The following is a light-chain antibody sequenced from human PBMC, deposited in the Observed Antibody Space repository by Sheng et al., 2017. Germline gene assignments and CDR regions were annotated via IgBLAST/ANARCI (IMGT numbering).Light chain of an antibody. Sequence: DIQMTQSPSSLSASVGDRVTITCRASQGISNYLAWYQQKPGKVPKLLIYAASTLQSGVPSRFSGSGSGTEFTLTISSLLPDDSATYYCQHYSNDWRFGQGTKVEVK. J-gene: IGKJ1*01. CDR1: QGISNY. V-gene: IGKV1-27*01. CDR3: QHYSNDWR. CDR2: AAS.